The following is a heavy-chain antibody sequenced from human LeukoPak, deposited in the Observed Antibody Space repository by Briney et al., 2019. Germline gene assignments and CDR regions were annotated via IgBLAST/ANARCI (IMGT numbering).Heavy chain of an antibody. CDR1: GFTFSSYG. D-gene: IGHD3-9*01. J-gene: IGHJ6*02. Sequence: GGSLRLSCAASGFTFSSYGMHWVRQAPGKGLEWVAVISYDGSNKYYADSVKGRFTISRDNSKNTLYLQMNSLRAEDTAVYYCAKVSATGYPYYYYYGMDVWGQGTTVTVSS. V-gene: IGHV3-30*18. CDR2: ISYDGSNK. CDR3: AKVSATGYPYYYYYGMDV.